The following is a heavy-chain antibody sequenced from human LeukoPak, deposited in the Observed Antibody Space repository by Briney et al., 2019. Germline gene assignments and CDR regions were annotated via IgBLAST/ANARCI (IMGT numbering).Heavy chain of an antibody. J-gene: IGHJ3*02. CDR2: ISWNSGSI. V-gene: IGHV3-9*01. CDR1: GFTFDDYA. CDR3: TTDRVDSADAFDI. D-gene: IGHD5-12*01. Sequence: GGSLRLSCAASGFTFDDYAMHWVRQAPGKGLEWVSGISWNSGSIGYADSVKGRFTISRDNAKNSLYLQMNSLKTEDTAVYYCTTDRVDSADAFDIWGQGTMVTVSS.